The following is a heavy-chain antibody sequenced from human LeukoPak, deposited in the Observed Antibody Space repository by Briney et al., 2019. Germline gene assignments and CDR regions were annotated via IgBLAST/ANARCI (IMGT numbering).Heavy chain of an antibody. J-gene: IGHJ4*02. V-gene: IGHV4-30-2*01. CDR3: ARGPVGIAVAGTGGQFDY. Sequence: SETLSLTCAVSGGSISSGGYSWSWIRQPPGKGLEWIGYIYHSGSTYYNPSLKSRVTISVDTSKNQFSLKLSSVTAADTAVYYCARGPVGIAVAGTGGQFDYWGQGTLVTVSS. D-gene: IGHD6-19*01. CDR2: IYHSGST. CDR1: GGSISSGGYS.